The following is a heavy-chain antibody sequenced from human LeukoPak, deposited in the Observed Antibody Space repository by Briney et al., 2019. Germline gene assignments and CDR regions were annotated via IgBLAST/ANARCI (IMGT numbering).Heavy chain of an antibody. J-gene: IGHJ4*02. V-gene: IGHV3-33*06. CDR3: AKGADGFDS. Sequence: PGRSLRLSCAASGIPFNTYDMYWARQAPGNGLEWVAVIWYDGSKKLYADSVKGRFTVSRDNSKNTLFLQMNSLRGEDTAVYYCAKGADGFDSWGQGTLVTVSS. CDR2: IWYDGSKK. CDR1: GIPFNTYD.